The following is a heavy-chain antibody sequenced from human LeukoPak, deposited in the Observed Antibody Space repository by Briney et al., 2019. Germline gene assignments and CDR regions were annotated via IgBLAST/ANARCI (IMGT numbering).Heavy chain of an antibody. CDR3: ARGRDY. Sequence: GGSLRLSCAASGFTVSSSYMSWVRQAPGKGPEWVSVIYIGGGTYYANSVKGRFTISRDISKNTVFLQMNSLRAEDTAVSYCARGRDYWGQGTLVTVSS. CDR1: GFTVSSSY. CDR2: IYIGGGT. V-gene: IGHV3-53*01. J-gene: IGHJ4*02.